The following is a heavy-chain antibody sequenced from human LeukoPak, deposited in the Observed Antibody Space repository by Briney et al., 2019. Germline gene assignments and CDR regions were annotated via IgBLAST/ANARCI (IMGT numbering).Heavy chain of an antibody. D-gene: IGHD5-12*01. CDR3: ARTAYILGGYNFDY. CDR2: ISGSGSSI. V-gene: IGHV3-11*04. Sequence: GGSLRLSCAASGFTFSDYYMSWIRQAPGKGLEWVSYISGSGSSIYYADSVKGRFTISRDYAKNSLYLQMNSLRAEDTAVYYCARTAYILGGYNFDYWGQGTLVTVSS. J-gene: IGHJ4*02. CDR1: GFTFSDYY.